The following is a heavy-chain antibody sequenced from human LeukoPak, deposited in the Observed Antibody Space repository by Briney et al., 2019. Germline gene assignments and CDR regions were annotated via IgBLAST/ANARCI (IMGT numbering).Heavy chain of an antibody. CDR1: GFTFSSYA. CDR2: ISYDGSNK. Sequence: GGSLRLSCAASGFTFSSYAMHWVRQAPGKGLEWVAVISYDGSNKYYADSVKGRFTISRDNSKNTLYLQMNSLRAEDTAVYYCARDLYYDSSGYYVGYYYYGMDVWGQGTTVTVSS. J-gene: IGHJ6*02. V-gene: IGHV3-30*04. D-gene: IGHD3-22*01. CDR3: ARDLYYDSSGYYVGYYYYGMDV.